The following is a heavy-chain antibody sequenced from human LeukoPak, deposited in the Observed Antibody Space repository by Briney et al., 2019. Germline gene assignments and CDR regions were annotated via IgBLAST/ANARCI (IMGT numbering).Heavy chain of an antibody. CDR1: GYTFTSYA. CDR3: ARDGLWRIAARPCWFDP. J-gene: IGHJ5*02. V-gene: IGHV1-18*01. D-gene: IGHD6-6*01. Sequence: ASVEVSCKASGYTFTSYAMNWVRQAPGQGLEWMGWISAYNGNTNYAQKFQGRVTMTTDTSTSTAYMELRSLRSDDTAVYYCARDGLWRIAARPCWFDPWGQGTLVTVSS. CDR2: ISAYNGNT.